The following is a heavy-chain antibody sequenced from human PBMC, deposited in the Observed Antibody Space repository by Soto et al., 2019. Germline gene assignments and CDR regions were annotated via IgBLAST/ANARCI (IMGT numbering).Heavy chain of an antibody. CDR2: ISYDGSNK. J-gene: IGHJ6*02. D-gene: IGHD3-3*01. CDR1: GFTFSSYA. V-gene: IGHV3-30-3*01. Sequence: GGSLRLSCAASGFTFSSYAMHWVRQAPGKGLEWVAVISYDGSNKYYADSVKGRFTISRDNSKNTLYLQMNSLRAEDTAVYYCARDLIVGFLECGPYYGMDVWGQGTTVTVSS. CDR3: ARDLIVGFLECGPYYGMDV.